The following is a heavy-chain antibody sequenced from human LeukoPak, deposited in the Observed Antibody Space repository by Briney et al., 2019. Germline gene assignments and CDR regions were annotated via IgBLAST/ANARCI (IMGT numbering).Heavy chain of an antibody. V-gene: IGHV3-21*01. CDR2: ISSSSSYI. Sequence: GGSLRLSCTASGFTFGDYAMSWFRQAPGKGLEWVSSISSSSSYIYYADSVKGRFTISRDNAKNSLYLQMNSLRAEDTAVYYCARDSSDLDYWGQGTLVTVSS. D-gene: IGHD6-25*01. CDR3: ARDSSDLDY. J-gene: IGHJ4*02. CDR1: GFTFGDYA.